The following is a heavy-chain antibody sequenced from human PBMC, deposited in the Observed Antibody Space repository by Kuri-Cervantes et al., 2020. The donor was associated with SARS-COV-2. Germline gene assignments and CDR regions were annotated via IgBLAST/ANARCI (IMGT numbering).Heavy chain of an antibody. CDR2: IRYDGSNK. J-gene: IGHJ4*02. CDR1: GFTFGDYA. CDR3: AKDFWSGYYYFDY. Sequence: GESLKISCTASGFTFGDYAMSWFRQAPGKGLEWVAFIRYDGSNKYYADSVKGRFTISRDNSKNTLYLQMNSLRAEDTAVYYCAKDFWSGYYYFDYWGQGTLVTVSS. D-gene: IGHD3-3*01. V-gene: IGHV3-30*02.